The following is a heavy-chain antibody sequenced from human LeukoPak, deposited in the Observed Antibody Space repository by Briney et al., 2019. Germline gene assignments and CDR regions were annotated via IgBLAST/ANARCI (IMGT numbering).Heavy chain of an antibody. J-gene: IGHJ6*02. V-gene: IGHV4-59*08. CDR3: ARLVGRYFDWLKPYYYYYYGMDV. CDR2: IYYSGST. Sequence: PSETLSLTCTVSGGSISSSYWSWIRQPPGKGLEWIGYIYYSGSTDYNPSLKSRVTISVDTSKNQFSLKLSSVTAADTAVYYCARLVGRYFDWLKPYYYYYYGMDVWGQGTTVTVSS. D-gene: IGHD3-9*01. CDR1: GGSISSSY.